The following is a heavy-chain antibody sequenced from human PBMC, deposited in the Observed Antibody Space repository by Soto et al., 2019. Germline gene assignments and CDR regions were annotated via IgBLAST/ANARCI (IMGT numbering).Heavy chain of an antibody. CDR3: ARVYCSSTSCHVGAFDI. CDR2: ISSSSSYI. Sequence: GGSLRLSCAASGFTFSSYSMNWVRQAPGKGLEWVSSISSSSSYIYYADSVKGRFTISRDNAKNSLYLQMNSLRAEDTAVYYCARVYCSSTSCHVGAFDIWGQGTMVTVSS. CDR1: GFTFSSYS. J-gene: IGHJ3*02. D-gene: IGHD2-2*01. V-gene: IGHV3-21*01.